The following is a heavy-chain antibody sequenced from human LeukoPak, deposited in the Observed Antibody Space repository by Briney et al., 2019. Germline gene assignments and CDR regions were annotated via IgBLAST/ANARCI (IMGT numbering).Heavy chain of an antibody. CDR2: IKGDGSVQ. J-gene: IGHJ4*02. D-gene: IGHD6-13*01. Sequence: GGSLRLSCVASGFXFSSSWINWVRQAPGKGLEWVANIKGDGSVQSYVDSVKGRFTISRDNAKNSLFLETNSLRAEDTAVYYCARYGSIVAAGTFDYWGQGTLVTVSS. CDR1: GFXFSSSW. V-gene: IGHV3-7*04. CDR3: ARYGSIVAAGTFDY.